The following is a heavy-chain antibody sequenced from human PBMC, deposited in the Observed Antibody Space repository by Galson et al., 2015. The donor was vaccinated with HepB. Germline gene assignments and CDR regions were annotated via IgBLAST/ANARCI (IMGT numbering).Heavy chain of an antibody. D-gene: IGHD5-24*01. CDR3: VRGAGWLLDS. Sequence: LRLSCAASGFTFSSHWMNWVRQAPGKGLEWVALIRGDGTEKHYVDSVKGRFTVSRDNAKNSLYLQMKSLRAEDTAVYYCVRGAGWLLDSWGQGTLVTVSS. CDR1: GFTFSSHW. J-gene: IGHJ4*02. V-gene: IGHV3-7*01. CDR2: IRGDGTEK.